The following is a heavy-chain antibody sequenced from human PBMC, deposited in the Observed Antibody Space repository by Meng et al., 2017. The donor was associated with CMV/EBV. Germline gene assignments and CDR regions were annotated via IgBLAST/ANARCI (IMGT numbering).Heavy chain of an antibody. CDR3: AKVYYGDYGLVDY. V-gene: IGHV3-30*02. D-gene: IGHD4-17*01. J-gene: IGHJ4*02. CDR1: GFTFSSHG. CDR2: IRYDGSNK. Sequence: GESLKISCAASGFTFSSHGMHWVRQAPGKGLEWVAFIRYDGSNKYYADSVKGRFTISRDDSKNTLYLQMNSLRAEDTAVYYCAKVYYGDYGLVDYWGQGTLVTVSS.